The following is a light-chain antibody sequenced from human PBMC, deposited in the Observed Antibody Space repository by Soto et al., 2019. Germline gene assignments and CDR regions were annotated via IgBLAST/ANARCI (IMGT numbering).Light chain of an antibody. CDR2: DVI. CDR1: SSDIGGYSY. CDR3: SSYTRSTTRV. Sequence: QSALTQPASVSGSPGQSITISCTGTSSDIGGYSYVSWYQQHPGKAPKLMIYDVINRPSGVSIRFSGSQSDNTASLTISGLQIEDEADYYCSSYTRSTTRVFGGGTKLTVL. J-gene: IGLJ3*02. V-gene: IGLV2-14*01.